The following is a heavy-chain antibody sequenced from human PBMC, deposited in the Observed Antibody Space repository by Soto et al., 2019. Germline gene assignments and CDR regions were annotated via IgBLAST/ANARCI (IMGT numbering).Heavy chain of an antibody. CDR2: ISSSSSTI. CDR1: GFTFSSYS. D-gene: IGHD3-3*01. V-gene: IGHV3-48*02. CDR3: ARGDYDFWSGYYSGNYLDY. Sequence: PGGSLRLSCAASGFTFSSYSMNWVRQAPGKGLEWVSYISSSSSTIYYADSVKGRFTISRDNAKNSLYLQMNSLRDEDTAVYYCARGDYDFWSGYYSGNYLDYWGQGTLVTVSS. J-gene: IGHJ4*02.